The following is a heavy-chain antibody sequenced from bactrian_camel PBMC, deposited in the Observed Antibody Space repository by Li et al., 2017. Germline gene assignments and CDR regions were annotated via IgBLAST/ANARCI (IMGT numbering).Heavy chain of an antibody. D-gene: IGHD4*01. CDR2: IEEDGTE. CDR1: MPRASTYC. Sequence: HVQLVESGGGSVQAGGSLRLSCAASMPRASTYCLGWFRQTPGEEPKGVAAIEEDGTEDYSDSVKGRFTISRDNAKNTLYLQLNSLKTEDTGVYYCVRDYKSGDYRDDFGYWGQGTQVTVS. CDR3: VRDYKSGDYRDDFGY. J-gene: IGHJ6*01. V-gene: IGHV3S55*01.